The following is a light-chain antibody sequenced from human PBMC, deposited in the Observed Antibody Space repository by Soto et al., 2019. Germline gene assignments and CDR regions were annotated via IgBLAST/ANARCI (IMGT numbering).Light chain of an antibody. Sequence: QSVLTQPPSTSGSPGQSVTISCTGSSSDVASNDYVSWYQQHPGKAPKLMIYEVNRRPSGVPDRFSGSKSGNTASLTVSGLQAEDEAVYHCSSYADSNNLVFGGGTQLTVL. CDR2: EVN. CDR3: SSYADSNNLV. CDR1: SSDVASNDY. J-gene: IGLJ2*01. V-gene: IGLV2-8*01.